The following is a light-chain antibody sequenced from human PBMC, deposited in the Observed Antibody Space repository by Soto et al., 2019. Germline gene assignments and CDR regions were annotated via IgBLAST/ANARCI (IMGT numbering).Light chain of an antibody. V-gene: IGKV1-5*03. CDR1: QSISSW. J-gene: IGKJ5*01. Sequence: DIQMTQSPSTLSASVGDTVTVTCRASQSISSWLAWYQQKPGKAPKLLIYTLSYRASGVSHRFSGSGSGTDFTLKISRVEAEDVGVYYCMQRKEFPITFGQGTRLE. CDR2: TLS. CDR3: MQRKEFPIT.